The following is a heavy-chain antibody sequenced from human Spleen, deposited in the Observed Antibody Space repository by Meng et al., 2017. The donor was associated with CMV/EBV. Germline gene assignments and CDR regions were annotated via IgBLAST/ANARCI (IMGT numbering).Heavy chain of an antibody. CDR1: GFSFGDYS. D-gene: IGHD5-18*01. J-gene: IGHJ4*02. CDR2: ISSGGSTI. Sequence: GESLKISCEASGFSFGDYSMNWIRQAPGKGLEWISYISSGGSTIYYADSVKGRFSVSRDNAKKSLYLQMNRLRADDTAVYYCARDASFGYPLYFSDYWGQGTLVTVSS. V-gene: IGHV3-11*01. CDR3: ARDASFGYPLYFSDY.